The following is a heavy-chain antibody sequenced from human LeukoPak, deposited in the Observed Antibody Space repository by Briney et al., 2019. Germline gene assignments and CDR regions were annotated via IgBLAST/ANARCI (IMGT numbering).Heavy chain of an antibody. D-gene: IGHD1-26*01. CDR3: TKTQVGVTFGLDY. V-gene: IGHV3-15*01. J-gene: IGHJ4*02. CDR1: GFTFSNAW. Sequence: GGSLRLSCEAAGFTFSNAWMSWVRQAPGKGLGGVGRIKTKTDGGTTVYTAAVIGRFTISRDDSKNTLYFQMNSLKIEDTAVYYCTKTQVGVTFGLDYWGQGTLVTVSS. CDR2: IKTKTDGGTT.